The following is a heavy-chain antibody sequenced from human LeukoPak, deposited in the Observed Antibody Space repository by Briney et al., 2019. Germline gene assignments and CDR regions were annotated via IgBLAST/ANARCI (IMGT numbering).Heavy chain of an antibody. V-gene: IGHV3-21*01. J-gene: IGHJ6*02. D-gene: IGHD3-22*01. CDR2: ISSSSSYI. Sequence: GGSLTLSCAASGFTFSSYSMNWVRQAPGKGLEWVSSISSSSSYIYYADSVKDRFTISRDNAKNSLYLQMNSLRAEDTAVYYCARDVAGYYYDSSGLGVYYYGMDVWGQGTTVTVSS. CDR1: GFTFSSYS. CDR3: ARDVAGYYYDSSGLGVYYYGMDV.